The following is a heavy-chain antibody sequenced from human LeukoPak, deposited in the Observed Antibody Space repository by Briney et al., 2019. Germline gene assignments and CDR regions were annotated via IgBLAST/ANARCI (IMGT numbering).Heavy chain of an antibody. Sequence: SETLSLTCTVSGGSISSYYWSWIRQPPGKGLEWIEYIYYSGSTNYNPSLKSRVTISVDTSRNQFSLKLSSVTAADTAVYYCARGWGPYCSGGSCYYFDYRGQGTLVTVSS. D-gene: IGHD2-15*01. V-gene: IGHV4-59*01. J-gene: IGHJ4*02. CDR1: GGSISSYY. CDR2: IYYSGST. CDR3: ARGWGPYCSGGSCYYFDY.